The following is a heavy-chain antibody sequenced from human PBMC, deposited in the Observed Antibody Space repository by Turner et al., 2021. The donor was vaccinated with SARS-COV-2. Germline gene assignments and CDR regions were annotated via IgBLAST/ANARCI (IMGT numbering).Heavy chain of an antibody. CDR3: VKARSCDS. CDR2: ISYDGSNK. J-gene: IGHJ4*02. Sequence: QVQLVESVGGVVQPGRSLRLSCAASGFTFSSYAMHWVRQAPGKGLEWVAVISYDGSNKYYADSVKGRFTISRDNSKNTIYVQMNSLRAEDTAVYYCVKARSCDSWGQGILVTVSS. V-gene: IGHV3-30-3*01. D-gene: IGHD3-10*01. CDR1: GFTFSSYA.